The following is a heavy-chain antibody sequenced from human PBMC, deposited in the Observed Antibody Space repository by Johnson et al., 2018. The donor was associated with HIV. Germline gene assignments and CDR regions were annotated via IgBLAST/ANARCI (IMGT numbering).Heavy chain of an antibody. J-gene: IGHJ3*02. CDR3: AKEPAVGYSGSFSGAFDI. V-gene: IGHV3-30*02. D-gene: IGHD1-26*01. Sequence: ESVGGRFTISRDNSKNTLHLQMNSLRAEDTAVYYCAKEPAVGYSGSFSGAFDIWGQGTLVTVSS.